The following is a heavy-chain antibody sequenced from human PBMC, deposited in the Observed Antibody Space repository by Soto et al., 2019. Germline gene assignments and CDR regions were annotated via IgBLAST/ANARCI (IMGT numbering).Heavy chain of an antibody. J-gene: IGHJ4*02. V-gene: IGHV6-1*01. CDR1: GDSVSGNSAA. D-gene: IGHD6-19*01. Sequence: SQTLSLTCAMSGDSVSGNSAALSWIRQSPSRGLEWLGRTYYRSKWYNDYAVSVKSRITINPDTSKNQFSLQLNSVTPEDTAVYYCARGRAVAGYFDYWGQGTLVTVSS. CDR2: TYYRSKWYN. CDR3: ARGRAVAGYFDY.